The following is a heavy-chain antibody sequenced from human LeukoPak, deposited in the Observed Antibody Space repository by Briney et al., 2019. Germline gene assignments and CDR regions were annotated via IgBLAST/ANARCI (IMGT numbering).Heavy chain of an antibody. CDR3: AKVTLYGGNSPADY. CDR1: GFTFSSYA. J-gene: IGHJ4*02. Sequence: PGGSLRLSCAASGFTFSSYAMSWVRQAPGKGLEWVSAISGSGGSTYYADSVKGRFTISRDNSKNTPYLQMNSLRAEDTAVYYCAKVTLYGGNSPADYWGQGTLVTVSS. V-gene: IGHV3-23*01. CDR2: ISGSGGST. D-gene: IGHD4-23*01.